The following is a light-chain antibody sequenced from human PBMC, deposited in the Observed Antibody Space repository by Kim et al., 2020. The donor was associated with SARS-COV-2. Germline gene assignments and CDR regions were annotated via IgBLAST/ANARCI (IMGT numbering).Light chain of an antibody. CDR2: GKN. V-gene: IGLV3-19*01. Sequence: VAWGQTVRITFQGDSLRSYYATWYKQKPGQAPILVIYGKNNRPSGIPDRFSGSSSGNTASLTITGTQAGDEADYYCNSRDSNDNVVFGGGTQLTVL. J-gene: IGLJ2*01. CDR1: SLRSYY. CDR3: NSRDSNDNVV.